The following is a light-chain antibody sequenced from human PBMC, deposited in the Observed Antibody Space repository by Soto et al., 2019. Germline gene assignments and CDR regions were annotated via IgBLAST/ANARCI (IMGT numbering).Light chain of an antibody. V-gene: IGLV2-14*01. Sequence: QSVLPQPASESGSPGQSITISCTGTSSDVGNYIFVSWYRQHPGKAPKLMIYDINNRPSGVSNRFSGSKSGNTASLTISGLQAEDEVDYSCVSDTTSASYVFGTGTKVNVL. CDR1: SSDVGNYIF. CDR3: VSDTTSASYV. J-gene: IGLJ1*01. CDR2: DIN.